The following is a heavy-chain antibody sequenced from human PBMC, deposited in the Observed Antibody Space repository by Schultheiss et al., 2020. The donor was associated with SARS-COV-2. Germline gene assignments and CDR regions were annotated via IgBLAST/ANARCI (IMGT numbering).Heavy chain of an antibody. CDR3: TTDAPRWHLLLWFGETQENWFDP. CDR1: GFTFSDYY. V-gene: IGHV3-11*01. CDR2: ISSSGSTI. D-gene: IGHD3-10*01. Sequence: GGSLRLSCAASGFTFSDYYMSWIRQAPGKGLEWVSYISSSGSTIYYADSVKGRFTISRDNAKNSLYLQMNSLRAEDTAVYYCTTDAPRWHLLLWFGETQENWFDPWGQGTLVTVSS. J-gene: IGHJ5*02.